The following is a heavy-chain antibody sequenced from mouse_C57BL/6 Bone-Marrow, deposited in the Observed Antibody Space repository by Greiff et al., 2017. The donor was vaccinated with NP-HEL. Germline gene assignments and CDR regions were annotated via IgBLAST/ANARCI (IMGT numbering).Heavy chain of an antibody. D-gene: IGHD4-1*01. CDR3: ASPKLTGTAWFGD. Sequence: EVQLVESGGDLVKPGGSLKLSCAASGFTFSSYAMSWVRQTPDKRLEWVATISSGGSSTYYPDSVKGRFTISRDNAKNTLYLQMSSLKSEDTAMYQCASPKLTGTAWFGDKGQGTLVT. CDR2: ISSGGSST. V-gene: IGHV5-6*01. CDR1: GFTFSSYA. J-gene: IGHJ3*01.